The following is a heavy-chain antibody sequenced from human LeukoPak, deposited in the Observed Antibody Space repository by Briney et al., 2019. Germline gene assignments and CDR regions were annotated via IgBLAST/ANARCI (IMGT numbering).Heavy chain of an antibody. Sequence: GGSLRLSCAASGFTFSSYWMSWVRQAPGKGLEWVANIRQDGSEKNYVDSVKGRFTISRDNAKNSLYLQMNSLRAEDTAVYYCARLREIPVFGVVTKSTSYFDYWGQGTLVTVSS. V-gene: IGHV3-7*01. CDR3: ARLREIPVFGVVTKSTSYFDY. CDR2: IRQDGSEK. CDR1: GFTFSSYW. J-gene: IGHJ4*02. D-gene: IGHD3-3*01.